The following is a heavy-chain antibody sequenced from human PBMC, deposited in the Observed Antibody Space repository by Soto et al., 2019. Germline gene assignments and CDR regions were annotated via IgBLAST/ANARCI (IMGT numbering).Heavy chain of an antibody. Sequence: ASVKVSCKASGGTFSSYTISWVRQAPGQGLEWMGRIISILGIANYAQKFQGRVTITADKSTSTACMELSSLRSEDTAVYYCASIEFGELADGYWGQGTLVTVSS. CDR2: IISILGIA. D-gene: IGHD3-10*01. CDR3: ASIEFGELADGY. CDR1: GGTFSSYT. V-gene: IGHV1-69*02. J-gene: IGHJ4*02.